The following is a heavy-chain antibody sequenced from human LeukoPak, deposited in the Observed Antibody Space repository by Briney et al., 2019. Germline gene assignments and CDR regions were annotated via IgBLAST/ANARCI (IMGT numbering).Heavy chain of an antibody. D-gene: IGHD2-2*01. CDR1: SGSISSTRYY. V-gene: IGHV4-39*01. CDR3: VRHFLGIGYVVVL. Sequence: PSETLSLTCTASSGSISSTRYYWGWIRQPPGRGLEWIGGIIYSGNTYYNPSLKSRVTISVDTTKNQFSLKLTSVTAADTAVYFCVRHFLGIGYVVVLWGRGTLVTVSS. CDR2: IIYSGNT. J-gene: IGHJ4*02.